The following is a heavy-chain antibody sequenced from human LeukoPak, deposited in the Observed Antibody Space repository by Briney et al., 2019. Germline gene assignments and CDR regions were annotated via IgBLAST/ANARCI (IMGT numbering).Heavy chain of an antibody. Sequence: AGPTLVKPTQTLTLTCTVSGFSLSTSGVGVGWIRQPPGKALEWLTLIYWDDEKRYSPSLKSRLTITKDTSKNQVVLTMTNMDPVDTATYYCARGPPTYYDTSGYSGAFDIWGQGTRVTVSS. CDR3: ARGPPTYYDTSGYSGAFDI. CDR2: IYWDDEK. V-gene: IGHV2-5*02. CDR1: GFSLSTSGVG. J-gene: IGHJ3*02. D-gene: IGHD3-22*01.